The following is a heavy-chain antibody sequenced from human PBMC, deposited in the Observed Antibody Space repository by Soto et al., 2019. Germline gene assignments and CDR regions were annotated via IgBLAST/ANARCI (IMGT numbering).Heavy chain of an antibody. V-gene: IGHV1-69*13. D-gene: IGHD6-13*01. CDR1: GGTFSSYA. CDR2: IIPIFGTA. CDR3: AREVAATAAGYDY. J-gene: IGHJ4*02. Sequence: SVKVSCKASGGTFSSYAISWVRQAPGQGLEWLGGIIPIFGTANYAQKFQGRVTITADESTSTAYMELSSLRSEDTAVYYCAREVAATAAGYDYWGQGTLVTVSS.